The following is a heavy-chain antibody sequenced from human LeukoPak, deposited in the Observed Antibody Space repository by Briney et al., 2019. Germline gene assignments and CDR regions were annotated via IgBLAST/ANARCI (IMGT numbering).Heavy chain of an antibody. V-gene: IGHV3-23*01. Sequence: GGSLCLTCTASGCILNNYRMNWVRQAPGKGLEWVSAFSGTGDTTFYADSVKGRFTFSRDNTKNTVDLQMDSLRVDDTAVYYCARSFGDSFDPWGQGTLVTVSS. J-gene: IGHJ5*02. CDR3: ARSFGDSFDP. D-gene: IGHD3-10*01. CDR2: FSGTGDTT. CDR1: GCILNNYR.